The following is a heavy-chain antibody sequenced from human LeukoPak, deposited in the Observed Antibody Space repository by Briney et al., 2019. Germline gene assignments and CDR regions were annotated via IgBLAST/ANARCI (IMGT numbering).Heavy chain of an antibody. D-gene: IGHD3-9*01. V-gene: IGHV4-59*08. J-gene: IGHJ4*02. CDR2: IYYSGST. Sequence: SETLSLTCTVSGGSISSYYWSWIRQPPGKGLEWIGYIYYSGSTNYNPSLKSRVTISVDTSKNQFSLKLSSVTAADTAVYYCARQKGRTYYDNLTGYYPLQFDYWGQGTLVTVSS. CDR1: GGSISSYY. CDR3: ARQKGRTYYDNLTGYYPLQFDY.